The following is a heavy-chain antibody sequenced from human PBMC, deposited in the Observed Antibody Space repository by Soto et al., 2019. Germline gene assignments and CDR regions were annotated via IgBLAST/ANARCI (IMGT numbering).Heavy chain of an antibody. J-gene: IGHJ6*02. CDR1: GGSFSGYY. CDR2: INHSGST. D-gene: IGHD2-15*01. V-gene: IGHV4-34*01. Sequence: QVQLQQWGAGLLKPSETLSLTCAVYGGSFSGYYWSWIRQPPGKGLEWIGEINHSGSTNNNPSLKNRVTISVDTSKNQFSLKLSSVTAADTAVYYCARRSSIVVVVAATQGGMDVWGQGTTVTVSS. CDR3: ARRSSIVVVVAATQGGMDV.